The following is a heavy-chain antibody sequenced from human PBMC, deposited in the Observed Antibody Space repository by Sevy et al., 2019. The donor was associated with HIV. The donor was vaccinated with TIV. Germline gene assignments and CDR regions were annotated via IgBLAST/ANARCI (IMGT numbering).Heavy chain of an antibody. Sequence: GGSLRLSCVVSGFSVRDNYVSWVRQVAGRGLEWVSIIYSAGATYYRDSVKGRFTISRHISENTVYLQMNSLRTEDTALYYCMDGNSYGDAFNIWGQGTKVTVSS. CDR2: IYSAGAT. J-gene: IGHJ3*02. CDR1: GFSVRDNY. V-gene: IGHV3-53*04. D-gene: IGHD5-18*01. CDR3: MDGNSYGDAFNI.